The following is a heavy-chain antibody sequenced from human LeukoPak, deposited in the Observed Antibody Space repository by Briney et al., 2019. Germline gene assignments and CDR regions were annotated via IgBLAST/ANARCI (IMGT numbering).Heavy chain of an antibody. CDR3: AKAPYYDFNYSMDV. CDR1: GLRFDAHA. Sequence: GGSLRLSCAASGLRFDAHAMHWVRQAPAKGLEWVSGISYNSGSVGYADSVRGRFIVSRDNARNLLYLQMNSLRAEDTALHFCAKAPYYDFNYSMDVWGQGTTVIVSS. J-gene: IGHJ6*02. D-gene: IGHD3-3*01. CDR2: ISYNSGSV. V-gene: IGHV3-9*01.